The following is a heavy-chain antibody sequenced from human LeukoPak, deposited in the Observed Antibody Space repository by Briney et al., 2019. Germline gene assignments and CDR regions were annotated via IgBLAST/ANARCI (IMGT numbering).Heavy chain of an antibody. D-gene: IGHD2-2*02. Sequence: SETLSLTCTVSGGSISSGGYYWSWIRQHPGKGLEWIGYIYYSGSTYYNPSLKSRVTISVDTSKNQFSLKLSSVTAADTAVYYCARSYCCSTSCYTVGYWFDPWGQGTLVTVSS. J-gene: IGHJ5*02. V-gene: IGHV4-31*03. CDR1: GGSISSGGYY. CDR3: ARSYCCSTSCYTVGYWFDP. CDR2: IYYSGST.